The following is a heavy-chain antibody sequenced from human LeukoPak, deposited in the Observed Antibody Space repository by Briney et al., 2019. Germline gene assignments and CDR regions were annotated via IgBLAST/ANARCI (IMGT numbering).Heavy chain of an antibody. V-gene: IGHV4-59*08. J-gene: IGHJ4*02. D-gene: IGHD5-18*01. CDR1: GGSISSYY. CDR3: ARHVQDTAMVTPLYYFDY. CDR2: IEYSGST. Sequence: SETLSLTCTVSGGSISSYYWSWIRQPPGKGLEWIGYIEYSGSTKYNPSLKRRVTMSVDTSKNQFSLKLSSVTAADTAVYYCARHVQDTAMVTPLYYFDYWGQGTLVTVSS.